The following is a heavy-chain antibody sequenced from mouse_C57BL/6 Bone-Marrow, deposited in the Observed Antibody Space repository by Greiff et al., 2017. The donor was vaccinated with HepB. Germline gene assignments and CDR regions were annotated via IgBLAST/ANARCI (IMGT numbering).Heavy chain of an antibody. CDR3: ARSEANQAWFAY. Sequence: VQLQQSGPGLVQPSQSLSITCTVSGFSLTSYGVHWVRQSPGKGLEWLGVIWSGGSTDYNAAFISRLSISKDNSKSQVFFKMNSLQADDTAIYYCARSEANQAWFAYWGQGTLVTVSA. CDR1: GFSLTSYG. D-gene: IGHD1-1*01. J-gene: IGHJ3*01. V-gene: IGHV2-2*01. CDR2: IWSGGST.